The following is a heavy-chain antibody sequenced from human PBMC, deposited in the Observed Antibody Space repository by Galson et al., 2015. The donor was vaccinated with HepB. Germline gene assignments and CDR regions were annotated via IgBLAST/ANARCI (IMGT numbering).Heavy chain of an antibody. CDR1: GFTFNYHA. V-gene: IGHV3-23*01. Sequence: SLRLSCAASGFTFNYHAMNWVRQAPGKGLEWVASISGSGGSTYYADSVKGRFTVSRDNSLDTVDLQMDSLRVDDTAVYYCAKDYLPYYDRWGSYSDLYYVGYWGQGTLVTVSS. J-gene: IGHJ4*02. CDR2: ISGSGGST. CDR3: AKDYLPYYDRWGSYSDLYYVGY. D-gene: IGHD3-22*01.